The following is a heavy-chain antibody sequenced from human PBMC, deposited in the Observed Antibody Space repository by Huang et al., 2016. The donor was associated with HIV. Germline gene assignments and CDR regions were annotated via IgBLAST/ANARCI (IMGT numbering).Heavy chain of an antibody. D-gene: IGHD2-2*01. CDR3: ARGRGTSWSFFDT. Sequence: QVRLDQWGAGLLKPSETLTLSCAVYGDSLSGFFWSWFRKSPGRGLEWIGEITQSGRTNYNPSLKSRVTIAIDTSKKQVSLKLKSVTADDTSTYYCARGRGTSWSFFDTWGQGSFVTVSS. J-gene: IGHJ5*02. CDR1: GDSLSGFF. CDR2: ITQSGRT. V-gene: IGHV4-34*01.